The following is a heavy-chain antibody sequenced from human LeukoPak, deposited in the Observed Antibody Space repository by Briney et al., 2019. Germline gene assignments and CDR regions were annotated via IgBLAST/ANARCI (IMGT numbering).Heavy chain of an antibody. Sequence: GGSLRLSCSASGFTFSRYAMHWVRQAPGKGLEYVSAISSNGGSAYYADSVKGRFTISRDNSKNTLYLQMSSLRAEDTAVYYCVKDGSGSYYTYYFDYWGQGTLVTVSS. V-gene: IGHV3-64D*06. CDR2: ISSNGGSA. J-gene: IGHJ4*02. CDR3: VKDGSGSYYTYYFDY. CDR1: GFTFSRYA. D-gene: IGHD3-10*01.